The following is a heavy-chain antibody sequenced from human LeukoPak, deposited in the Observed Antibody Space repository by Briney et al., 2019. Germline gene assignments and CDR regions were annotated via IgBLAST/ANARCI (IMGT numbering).Heavy chain of an antibody. D-gene: IGHD2-15*01. CDR3: ARYSDIYGLDG. Sequence: RTSETLSLICTVSAGSFTSFYSISIRQPAGKGLEWIGRFFSNGSTNYNPSFKSRATISVDKSKNQFSLTLTSVTAADPAGYYFARYSDIYGLDGGGEGTLVTVSS. CDR1: AGSFTSFY. V-gene: IGHV4-4*07. J-gene: IGHJ4*02. CDR2: FFSNGST.